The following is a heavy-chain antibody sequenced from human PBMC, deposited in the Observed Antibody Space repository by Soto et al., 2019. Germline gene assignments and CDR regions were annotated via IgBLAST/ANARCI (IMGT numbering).Heavy chain of an antibody. Sequence: QVQLQESGPGLVRPSGTESLTCAVSGLSISSDNWWSWVRQPPGKGLEWIGEIHHSGSTNYNPSLKSRVTMSVVPSKDLFSLTLNSVTVADTAFYYCARDQGSHPGDWGQGTLVSVSS. CDR2: IHHSGST. CDR3: ARDQGSHPGD. D-gene: IGHD6-13*01. CDR1: GLSISSDNW. J-gene: IGHJ4*02. V-gene: IGHV4-4*02.